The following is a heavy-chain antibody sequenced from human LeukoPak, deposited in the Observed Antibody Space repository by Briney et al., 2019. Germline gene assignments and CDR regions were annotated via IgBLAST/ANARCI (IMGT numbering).Heavy chain of an antibody. Sequence: GGSLSLSCAVSGFTFSSYSMNWVRQAPGKGLEWVSSISSSSSYIFYAGSVKGRFTISRDNSKHTLYLQMNSLRAEDTAVYYCAKYLGYGYYDILTGPFGPVFDYWGQGTLATVSS. CDR1: GFTFSSYS. CDR2: ISSSSSYI. D-gene: IGHD3-9*01. CDR3: AKYLGYGYYDILTGPFGPVFDY. V-gene: IGHV3-21*04. J-gene: IGHJ4*02.